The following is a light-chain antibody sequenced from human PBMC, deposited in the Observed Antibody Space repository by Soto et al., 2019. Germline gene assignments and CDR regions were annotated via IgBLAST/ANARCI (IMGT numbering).Light chain of an antibody. CDR1: SGSIASND. Sequence: NFMLTQPHSVSESPGKTVTISCTRSSGSIASNDVQWYQQRPGSAPTTAIYENNQRPSGVPDRFSGSTDGSSNSASLTISGLQTEDEADYYCQSYDSSTVVFGGGTKVTVL. CDR3: QSYDSSTVV. CDR2: ENN. J-gene: IGLJ2*01. V-gene: IGLV6-57*04.